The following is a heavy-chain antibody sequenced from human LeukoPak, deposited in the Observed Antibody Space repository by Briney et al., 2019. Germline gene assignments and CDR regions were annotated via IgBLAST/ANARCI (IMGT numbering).Heavy chain of an antibody. D-gene: IGHD2-15*01. CDR3: ARDWRQDNAFDL. V-gene: IGHV3-7*01. CDR2: ITQDGSEK. J-gene: IGHJ3*01. Sequence: GGSLRLSCAASEFTFSSHQMSWVRQAPGKGLEWVAKITQDGSEKYYMDSVKGRFITSRDNGENSLYLQMNSLRVEDTAVYYCARDWRQDNAFDLWGQGTMVTVSS. CDR1: EFTFSSHQ.